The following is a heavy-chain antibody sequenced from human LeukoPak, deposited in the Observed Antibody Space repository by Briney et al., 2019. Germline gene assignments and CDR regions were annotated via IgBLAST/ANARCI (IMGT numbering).Heavy chain of an antibody. CDR3: ARRRYYDSTGYFE. V-gene: IGHV4-39*02. Sequence: SETLSLTCTVSGDFISSSSYYWGWIRQPPGKGLEWIGDIYYTGKTYYSPSLKSRVFISIDTSKNYFSLNLNFVAAADTAVYYCARRRYYDSTGYFEWGRGSLVTVSS. D-gene: IGHD3-22*01. CDR1: GDFISSSSYY. CDR2: IYYTGKT. J-gene: IGHJ1*01.